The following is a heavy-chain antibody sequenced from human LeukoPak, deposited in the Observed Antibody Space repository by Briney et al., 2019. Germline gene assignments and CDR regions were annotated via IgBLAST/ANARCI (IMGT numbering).Heavy chain of an antibody. CDR1: GYTFTSYG. CDR2: ISAYNGNT. V-gene: IGHV1-18*01. CDR3: ARDSPEIVGATSWFDP. Sequence: GASVKVSCKASGYTFTSYGISWVRQAPGQGLEWMGWISAYNGNTNYAQKLQGRVTMTTDISTSTAYMELRSLRSDDTAVYYCARDSPEIVGATSWFDPWGQGTLVTVSS. D-gene: IGHD1-26*01. J-gene: IGHJ5*02.